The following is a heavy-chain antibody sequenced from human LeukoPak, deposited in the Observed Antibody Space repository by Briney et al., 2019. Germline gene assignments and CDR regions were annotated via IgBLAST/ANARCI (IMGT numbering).Heavy chain of an antibody. CDR3: ARGPTDPNYCSSTSCYLDY. D-gene: IGHD2-2*01. J-gene: IGHJ4*02. CDR1: GVTVSSNY. Sequence: PGRSLRLSCAASGVTVSSNYMSWVRQAPGKGLEWVSVIYSGGSTYYADSVKGRFTISRHNSKNTLYLQMNSLRAEDTAVYYCARGPTDPNYCSSTSCYLDYWGQGTLVTVSS. CDR2: IYSGGST. V-gene: IGHV3-53*04.